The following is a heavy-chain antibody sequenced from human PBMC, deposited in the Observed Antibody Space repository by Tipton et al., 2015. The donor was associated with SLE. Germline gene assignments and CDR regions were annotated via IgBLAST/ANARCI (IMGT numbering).Heavy chain of an antibody. J-gene: IGHJ6*03. CDR3: ARSHTGYSSTWYYYYYYMDV. D-gene: IGHD6-13*01. CDR1: GDSVSNEFYS. V-gene: IGHV4-61*02. Sequence: LRLSCAVSGDSVSNEFYSWGWVRQPAGKGLEWIGRIHPSGSAFYNPSLKSRVTISVDTSKNHFSLRLTSVTAADTAVYYCARSHTGYSSTWYYYYYYMDVWGKGTTVTVSS. CDR2: IHPSGSA.